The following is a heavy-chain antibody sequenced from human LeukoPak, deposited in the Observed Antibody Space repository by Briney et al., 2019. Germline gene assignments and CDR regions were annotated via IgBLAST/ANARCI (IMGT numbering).Heavy chain of an antibody. V-gene: IGHV4-4*07. CDR1: GGSISTYY. D-gene: IGHD2-2*01. CDR2: IYSSGST. CDR3: ARRSSIENFYDY. Sequence: SEPLSLTCTVSGGSISTYYWSWLRQPAGKGLEWIGHIYSSGSTNYNPSLKSRVTMSVDTSKNQFSLKVSSVTAADTAVYYCARRSSIENFYDYWGQGTLVPVSS. J-gene: IGHJ4*02.